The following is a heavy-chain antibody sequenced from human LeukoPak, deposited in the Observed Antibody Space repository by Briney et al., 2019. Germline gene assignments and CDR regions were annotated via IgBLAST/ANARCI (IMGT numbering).Heavy chain of an antibody. V-gene: IGHV3-30-3*01. CDR1: GFTFSSYE. J-gene: IGHJ4*02. Sequence: GGSLRLSCAASGFTFSSYEMNWVRQAPGKGLEWVAVISFDGSNKYYADSVKGRFTISRDNSKNTLYLQINSLRAEDTAVYSCARGRYFSPYYFDYWGQGTLVTVSS. CDR3: ARGRYFSPYYFDY. D-gene: IGHD2/OR15-2a*01. CDR2: ISFDGSNK.